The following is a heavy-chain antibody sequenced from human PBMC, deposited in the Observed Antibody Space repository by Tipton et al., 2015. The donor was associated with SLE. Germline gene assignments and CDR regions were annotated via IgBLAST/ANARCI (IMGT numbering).Heavy chain of an antibody. CDR2: LIPIFGTA. V-gene: IGHV1-69*06. CDR1: GGTFSSYA. D-gene: IGHD3-10*01. J-gene: IGHJ4*02. CDR3: AKASGGVYGTEYFDY. Sequence: QLVQSGAEVKKPGSSVKVSCKASGGTFSSYAISWVRQAPGQGLEWMGGLIPIFGTANYAQKFQGRVTMTTDTSKSTAYMELRSLRSDDTAVYYCAKASGGVYGTEYFDYWGQGTLVTVSS.